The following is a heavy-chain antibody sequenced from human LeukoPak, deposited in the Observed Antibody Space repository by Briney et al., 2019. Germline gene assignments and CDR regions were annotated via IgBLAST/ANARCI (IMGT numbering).Heavy chain of an antibody. Sequence: PSETLSLTCTISGGSISSGDYYWSWIRQPPGKGLEWIGYISNSGSTYCNPSLKSRVTISVDTSKNQFSLKLSSVTAADTAVYYCAREPLLAYFDYWGQGTLVTVSS. CDR3: AREPLLAYFDY. D-gene: IGHD3-3*01. CDR2: ISNSGST. CDR1: GGSISSGDYY. J-gene: IGHJ4*02. V-gene: IGHV4-30-4*08.